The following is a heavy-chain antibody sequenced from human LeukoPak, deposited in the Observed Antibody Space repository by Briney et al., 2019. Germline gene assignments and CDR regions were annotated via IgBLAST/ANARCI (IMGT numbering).Heavy chain of an antibody. CDR2: IGSNSGDT. V-gene: IGHV1-2*02. D-gene: IGHD3-10*01. CDR3: ASSGYSYGLDV. J-gene: IGHJ6*02. Sequence: EASVKVCCTTSGYTCTGYYIHWVRQAPGQGLEWMGWIGSNSGDTNYAQKFQGRVTMTRDTSISTAYMELSRLRSDDTAVYYCASSGYSYGLDVWGQGTTVTVSS. CDR1: GYTCTGYY.